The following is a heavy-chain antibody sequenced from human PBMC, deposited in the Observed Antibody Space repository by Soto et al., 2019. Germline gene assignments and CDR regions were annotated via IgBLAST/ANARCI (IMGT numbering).Heavy chain of an antibody. CDR3: ARTTAVAGTSEFDY. D-gene: IGHD6-19*01. V-gene: IGHV3-30-3*01. J-gene: IGHJ4*02. CDR2: ISYDESNK. CDR1: GFTFSSFS. Sequence: QVQLVESGGGVVQPGRSLRLSCAASGFTFSSFSLHWVRQAPGKGLEWLALISYDESNKYNADYVKGRFTISRDNSKNTMYLQLNSLSPEDTAVYYCARTTAVAGTSEFDYWGQGTLVTVSS.